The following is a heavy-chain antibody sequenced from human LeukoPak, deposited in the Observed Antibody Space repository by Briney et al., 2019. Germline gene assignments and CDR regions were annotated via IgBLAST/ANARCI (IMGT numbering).Heavy chain of an antibody. D-gene: IGHD2-2*01. CDR3: AKDASTRDYYYYYMDV. CDR1: GFTFSSYW. Sequence: GGSLRLSCAASGFTFSSYWMHWVRQAPGKGLEWVAVISYDGSNKYYADSVKGRFTISRDNSKNTLYLQMNSLRAEDTAVYYCAKDASTRDYYYYYMDVWGKGTTVTVSS. V-gene: IGHV3-30*18. CDR2: ISYDGSNK. J-gene: IGHJ6*03.